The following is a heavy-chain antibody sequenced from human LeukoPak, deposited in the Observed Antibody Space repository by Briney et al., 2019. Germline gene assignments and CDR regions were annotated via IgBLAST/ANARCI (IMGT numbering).Heavy chain of an antibody. CDR2: IKQDGSEK. CDR1: GFTFSSYW. V-gene: IGHV3-7*01. CDR3: ARDPVPYYYDSSGYYP. D-gene: IGHD3-22*01. Sequence: GGSLRLSCAASGFTFSSYWMSWVRQAPGKGLEWVANIKQDGSEKYYVDSVKGRFTISRDNAKNSLYLQMNSLRAEDTAVYYCARDPVPYYYDSSGYYPWGQGTLVTVSS. J-gene: IGHJ5*02.